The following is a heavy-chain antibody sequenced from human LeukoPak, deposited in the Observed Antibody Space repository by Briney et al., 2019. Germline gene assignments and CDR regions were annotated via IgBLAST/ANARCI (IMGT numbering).Heavy chain of an antibody. J-gene: IGHJ4*02. Sequence: SETLSLTCTVSGGSISSYYWSWIRQPPGKGLEWIGYIYYSGSTNYNPSLKSRVTISVDTSKNQFSLKLSSVTAADTAVYYCAISSGWYYFDYWGQGTLVTVPS. CDR2: IYYSGST. D-gene: IGHD6-19*01. V-gene: IGHV4-59*08. CDR1: GGSISSYY. CDR3: AISSGWYYFDY.